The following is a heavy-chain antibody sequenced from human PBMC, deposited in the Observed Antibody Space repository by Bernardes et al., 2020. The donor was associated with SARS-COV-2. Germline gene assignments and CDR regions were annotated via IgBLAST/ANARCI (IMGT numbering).Heavy chain of an antibody. CDR3: ALPPTNYDRYGMDV. Sequence: VKVSCKASGYTFTGYYIHWVRQAPGQGLEWMGWINPKSGGTNYAQNFQGRVTMTRDTSISTAYMELSRLRSDDTAVYYCALPPTNYDRYGMDVWGQGTTVTVSS. CDR2: INPKSGGT. CDR1: GYTFTGYY. D-gene: IGHD3-22*01. J-gene: IGHJ6*02. V-gene: IGHV1-2*02.